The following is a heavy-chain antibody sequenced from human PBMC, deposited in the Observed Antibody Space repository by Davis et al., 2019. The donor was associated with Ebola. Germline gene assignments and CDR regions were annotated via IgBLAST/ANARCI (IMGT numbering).Heavy chain of an antibody. CDR1: GFTFSDYY. Sequence: PGGSLRLSCAASGFTFSDYYMSWIRQAPGKGLEWVSYISSSGSTIYYADSVKGRFTISRDNAKNSLYLQVNSLRDEDTAVYYCAKFSRAGDSVWGQGTLVTVSS. J-gene: IGHJ4*02. CDR2: ISSSGSTI. V-gene: IGHV3-11*01. CDR3: AKFSRAGDSV. D-gene: IGHD6-13*01.